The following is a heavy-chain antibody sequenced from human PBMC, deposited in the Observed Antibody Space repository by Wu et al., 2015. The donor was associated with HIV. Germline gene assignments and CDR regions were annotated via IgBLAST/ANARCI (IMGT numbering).Heavy chain of an antibody. Sequence: QVQLVQSGAEVKKPGASVKVSCKASGYTFTGYYIHWVRQAPGQGLEWMAVINPSDGSTSYSERFQGRVTLTRDTSTSTVYMELSSLKSEDTAVYYCASGSGYASFDYWGQGTLVTVSS. CDR2: INPSDGST. CDR1: GYTFTGYY. CDR3: ASGSGYASFDY. D-gene: IGHD5-12*01. J-gene: IGHJ4*02. V-gene: IGHV1-46*01.